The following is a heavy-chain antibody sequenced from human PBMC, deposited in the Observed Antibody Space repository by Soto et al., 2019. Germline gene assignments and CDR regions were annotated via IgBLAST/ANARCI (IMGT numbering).Heavy chain of an antibody. J-gene: IGHJ4*02. V-gene: IGHV4-39*01. Sequence: PSETLSLTCTVSGDSISGGGYHWGWIRQPPGKGLEWIGAIYFSGGTYYNPSLKSRVTISVDTSKNQFSLKLSSVTAADTAVYYCARLGYYYDGGDYKNQYYFDSWGQGTLVTVSS. CDR1: GDSISGGGYH. D-gene: IGHD3-22*01. CDR2: IYFSGGT. CDR3: ARLGYYYDGGDYKNQYYFDS.